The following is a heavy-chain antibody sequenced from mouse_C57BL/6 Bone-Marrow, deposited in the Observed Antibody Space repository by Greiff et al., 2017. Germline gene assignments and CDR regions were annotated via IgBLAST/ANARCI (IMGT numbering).Heavy chain of an antibody. Sequence: EVQLVESGGGLVQPKGSLKLSCAASGFTFNTYAMHWVRQAPGKGLEWVARISSKSSNYATYYADSVKDRFTISRDDSQSMLYLQMNDLKTGDTAMYYCVRGGRGYFDVWGTGTTVTVSS. CDR1: GFTFNTYA. V-gene: IGHV10-3*01. J-gene: IGHJ1*03. CDR3: VRGGRGYFDV. CDR2: ISSKSSNYAT. D-gene: IGHD3-3*01.